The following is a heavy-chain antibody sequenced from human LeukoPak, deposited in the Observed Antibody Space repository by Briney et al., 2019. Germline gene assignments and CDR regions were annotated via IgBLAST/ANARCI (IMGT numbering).Heavy chain of an antibody. CDR2: IKSKSDGGTT. D-gene: IGHD3-22*01. V-gene: IGHV3-15*01. CDR1: GFTFSNAW. Sequence: SGGSLRLSCAASGFTFSNAWMSWVRQAPGKGLEWVGRIKSKSDGGTTDYAAPVKGRFTISRDDSKNTLYLQMNSLKTEDTAVYSCARAAFDSIGYYLFDYWGQGTLVTVSS. CDR3: ARAAFDSIGYYLFDY. J-gene: IGHJ4*02.